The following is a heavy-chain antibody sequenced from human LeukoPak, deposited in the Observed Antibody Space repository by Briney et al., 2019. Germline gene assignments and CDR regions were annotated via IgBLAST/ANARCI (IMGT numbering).Heavy chain of an antibody. CDR1: GFTFNSYW. D-gene: IGHD3-10*02. CDR3: AKVPMFGYMDV. V-gene: IGHV3-23*01. J-gene: IGHJ6*03. Sequence: PGGSLRLSCAASGFTFNSYWMHWVRQAPGKGLEWVSSIGGSGGSTNYADSVKGRFTISRDNSKNTLYLQMNSLRAEDTAVYYCAKVPMFGYMDVWGKGTTVTVSS. CDR2: IGGSGGST.